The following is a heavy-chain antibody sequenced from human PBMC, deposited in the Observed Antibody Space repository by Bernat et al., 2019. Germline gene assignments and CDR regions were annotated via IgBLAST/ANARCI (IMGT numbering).Heavy chain of an antibody. J-gene: IGHJ6*02. CDR3: ARDQSNYYGSGGMDV. V-gene: IGHV3-33*01. CDR2: IWYDGSNK. D-gene: IGHD3-10*01. Sequence: QVQLVESGGGVAQPGRSLRLSCAASGFTFSSYGMHWVRQAPGKGLEWVAVIWYDGSNKYYADSVKGRFTISRDNSKNTLYLQMNSLRAEDTAVYYCARDQSNYYGSGGMDVWGQGTTVTVSS. CDR1: GFTFSSYG.